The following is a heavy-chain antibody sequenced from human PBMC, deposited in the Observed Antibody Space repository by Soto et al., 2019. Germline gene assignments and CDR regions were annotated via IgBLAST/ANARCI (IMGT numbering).Heavy chain of an antibody. D-gene: IGHD2-2*01. Sequence: QVQLVESGGGVVQPGRSLRLSCAASGFTFSTYDMHWVRQAPGKGLEWVALISSDGDNKYYADSVKGRFTISRHNSKNTLDLQMHSMRVEDTAVYYCAKDGGSTTSCSTLYYYYDMDVWGQGTTVTVSS. CDR2: ISSDGDNK. CDR1: GFTFSTYD. CDR3: AKDGGSTTSCSTLYYYYDMDV. J-gene: IGHJ6*02. V-gene: IGHV3-30*18.